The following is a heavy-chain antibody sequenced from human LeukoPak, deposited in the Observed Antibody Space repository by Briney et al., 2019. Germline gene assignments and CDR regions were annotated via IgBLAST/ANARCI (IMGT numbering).Heavy chain of an antibody. D-gene: IGHD3-10*01. V-gene: IGHV1-3*01. CDR3: AREYYYGSGSHKYFQH. Sequence: ASVKVSCKASGYTFTSYAMHWVRQAPGQRLEWMGWINAGNGNTKYSQKFQGRVTITRDTSASTAYKDLSSLRSEDTAVYNCAREYYYGSGSHKYFQHWGQGTLVTVSS. J-gene: IGHJ1*01. CDR2: INAGNGNT. CDR1: GYTFTSYA.